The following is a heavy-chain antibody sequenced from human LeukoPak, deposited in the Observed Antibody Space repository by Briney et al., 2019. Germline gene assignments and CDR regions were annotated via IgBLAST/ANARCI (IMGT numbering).Heavy chain of an antibody. CDR3: ASLRGLAWFDP. CDR2: IYYSGST. J-gene: IGHJ5*02. Sequence: SETLSLTCTVSGGSISSYYWSWIRQPPGKGLEWIGYIYYSGSTNYNPSLKSRVTISVDKSKNQFSLKLSSVTAADTAVYYCASLRGLAWFDPWGQGTLVTVSS. CDR1: GGSISSYY. V-gene: IGHV4-59*12. D-gene: IGHD5-24*01.